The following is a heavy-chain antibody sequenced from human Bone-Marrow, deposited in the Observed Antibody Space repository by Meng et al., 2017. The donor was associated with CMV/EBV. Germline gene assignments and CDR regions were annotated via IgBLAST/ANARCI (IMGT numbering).Heavy chain of an antibody. CDR3: ARDDPDRPFDP. Sequence: PCKASGYAFTDHYIHWVRQAPGQGLEWMGWINPHSGGSNYAQKFHGRATMTRDTSSSTAYMKISTLRSDDSAVYYCARDDPDRPFDPWGQGTLVTVSS. D-gene: IGHD1-14*01. J-gene: IGHJ5*02. V-gene: IGHV1-2*02. CDR2: INPHSGGS. CDR1: GYAFTDHY.